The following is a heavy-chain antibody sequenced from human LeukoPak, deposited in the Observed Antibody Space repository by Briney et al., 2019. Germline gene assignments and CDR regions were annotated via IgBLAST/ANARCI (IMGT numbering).Heavy chain of an antibody. CDR2: IIPILGIA. Sequence: ASVKVSCKASGGTFSSYAISWVRQAPGQGLEWMGRIIPILGIANYAQKFQGRVTITADKSTSTAYMELSSLRSEDTAVYYCARDKEYGDHSDWGQGTLVTVSS. CDR1: GGTFSSYA. V-gene: IGHV1-69*04. J-gene: IGHJ4*02. CDR3: ARDKEYGDHSD. D-gene: IGHD4-17*01.